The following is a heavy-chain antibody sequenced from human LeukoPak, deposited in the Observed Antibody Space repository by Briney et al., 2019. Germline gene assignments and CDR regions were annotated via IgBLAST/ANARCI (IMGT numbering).Heavy chain of an antibody. CDR3: ARDHSSGFDAFDI. CDR2: ISGSGGST. V-gene: IGHV3-23*01. CDR1: GFTFSSYA. J-gene: IGHJ3*02. Sequence: GGSLRLSCAASGFTFSSYAMSWVRQAPGKGLEWVSAISGSGGSTYYADSVKGRFTISRDNAKNSLYLQMNSLRAEDTAVYYCARDHSSGFDAFDIWGQGTMVTVSS. D-gene: IGHD3-22*01.